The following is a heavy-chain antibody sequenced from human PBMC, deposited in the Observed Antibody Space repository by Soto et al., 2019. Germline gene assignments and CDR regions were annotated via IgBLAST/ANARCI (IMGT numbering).Heavy chain of an antibody. CDR2: ISYDGSNK. J-gene: IGHJ4*02. D-gene: IGHD3-10*01. CDR1: GFPFSSYG. V-gene: IGHV3-30*03. CDR3: VGGQYYFAY. Sequence: QVQLVESGGGVVQPGRSLRLSCAASGFPFSSYGMHWVREAPGKGLEWVAVISYDGSNKYYADSVKGRFTISRDNSASTLYLQMNSLIPEDTALYYCVGGQYYFAYRGQGTLVTVSP.